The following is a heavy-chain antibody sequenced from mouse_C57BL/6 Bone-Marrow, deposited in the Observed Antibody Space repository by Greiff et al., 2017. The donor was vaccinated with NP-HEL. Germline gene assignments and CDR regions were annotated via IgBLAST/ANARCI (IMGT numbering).Heavy chain of an antibody. CDR2: IWTGGGT. V-gene: IGHV2-9-1*01. CDR3: ARIRGWLLQASMDY. CDR1: GFSLTSYA. Sequence: VQLKESGPGLVAPSQSLSITCTVSGFSLTSYAISWVRQPPGKGLEWLGVIWTGGGTNYNSALKSRLSISKDNSKSQVFLKMNSLQTDDTARYYCARIRGWLLQASMDYWGQGTSVTVSS. D-gene: IGHD2-3*01. J-gene: IGHJ4*01.